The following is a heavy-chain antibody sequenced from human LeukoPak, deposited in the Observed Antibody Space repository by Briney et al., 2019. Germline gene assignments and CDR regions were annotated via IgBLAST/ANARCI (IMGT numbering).Heavy chain of an antibody. CDR1: GFTFSSNA. D-gene: IGHD2/OR15-2a*01. CDR3: ASNRRWSYGMDV. J-gene: IGHJ6*02. CDR2: ISGSGGST. V-gene: IGHV3-23*01. Sequence: GRSLRLSCAASGFTFSSNAMHWVRQAPGKGLEWVSAISGSGGSTYYADSVKGRFTISRDNSKNTLYLQMNSLRAEDTAVYYCASNRRWSYGMDVWGQGTTVTVSS.